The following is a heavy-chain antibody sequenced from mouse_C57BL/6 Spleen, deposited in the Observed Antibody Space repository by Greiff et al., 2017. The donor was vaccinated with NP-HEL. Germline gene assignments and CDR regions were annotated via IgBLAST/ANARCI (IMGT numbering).Heavy chain of an antibody. D-gene: IGHD2-4*01. Sequence: EVKLQESGPVLVKPGASVKMSCKASGYTFTDYYMNWVKQSHGKSLEWIGVINPYNGGTSYNQKFKGKATLTVDKSSSTAYMELNSLTSEDSAVYYCARRPYDYDWYFDVWGTGTTVTVSS. CDR2: INPYNGGT. J-gene: IGHJ1*03. V-gene: IGHV1-19*01. CDR3: ARRPYDYDWYFDV. CDR1: GYTFTDYY.